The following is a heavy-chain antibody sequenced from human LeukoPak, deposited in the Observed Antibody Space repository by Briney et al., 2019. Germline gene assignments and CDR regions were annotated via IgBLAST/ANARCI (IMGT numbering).Heavy chain of an antibody. J-gene: IGHJ4*02. CDR1: GYTFTSYY. V-gene: IGHV1-46*01. CDR3: ARGRVAAAVFDY. CDR2: INLIGGLT. Sequence: ASVKVSCKASGYTFTSYYIHWLRQAPGQGPEWMGMINLIGGLTHYAPKFQGRVTMTRDTSTSTVYMELSSLGSEDTAVYYCARGRVAAAVFDYWGQGTLVTVSS. D-gene: IGHD6-13*01.